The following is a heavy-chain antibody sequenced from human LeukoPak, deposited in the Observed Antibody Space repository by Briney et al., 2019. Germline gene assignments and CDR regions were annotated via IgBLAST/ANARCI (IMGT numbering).Heavy chain of an antibody. CDR1: GSSISSCY. J-gene: IGHJ5*02. CDR3: ARHTGGDYGDYVGWFDP. CDR2: IYTSGST. D-gene: IGHD4-17*01. V-gene: IGHV4-4*09. Sequence: SETLSLTCTVSGSSISSCYWSWIRQPPGEGLEWIGYIYTSGSTNYNPSLKSRDTISVDTSKNQFSLKLSSVTAADTAVYYCARHTGGDYGDYVGWFDPWGQGTLVTVSS.